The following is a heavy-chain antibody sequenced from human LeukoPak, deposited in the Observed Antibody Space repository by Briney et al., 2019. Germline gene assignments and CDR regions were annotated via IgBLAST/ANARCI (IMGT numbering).Heavy chain of an antibody. CDR1: GFTFSSYS. Sequence: GGSLRLSCAASGFTFSSYSMNWVRQAPGKGLEWVSSISSSSSYIYYADSVKGRFTISRDNAKNSLYLQMNSLRAEDTAVYYCARVNGGHKDPRFDYWGQGTLVTVSS. J-gene: IGHJ4*02. CDR3: ARVNGGHKDPRFDY. D-gene: IGHD2-8*01. V-gene: IGHV3-21*01. CDR2: ISSSSSYI.